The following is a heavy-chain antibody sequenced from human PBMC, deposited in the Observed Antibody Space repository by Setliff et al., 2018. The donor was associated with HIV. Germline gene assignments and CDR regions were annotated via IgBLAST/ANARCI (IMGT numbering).Heavy chain of an antibody. J-gene: IGHJ5*02. CDR3: VKHRNRGFDP. V-gene: IGHV4-31*03. CDR2: IYYSGST. CDR1: GGSMSSGDYY. Sequence: SETLSLTCSVSGGSMSSGDYYWSWIRQHPGKGLEWIGYIYYSGSTYYNPSLKSRITISGDTSKNQFSLKMTSVTAADTAVYYCVKHRNRGFDPWGQGTLVTVSS.